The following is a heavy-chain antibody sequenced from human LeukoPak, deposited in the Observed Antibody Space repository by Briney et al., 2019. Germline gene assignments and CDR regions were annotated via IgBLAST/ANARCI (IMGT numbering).Heavy chain of an antibody. D-gene: IGHD3-10*01. Sequence: GASVKVSCKASGYTFTGYYMHWVRQAPGQGLEWMGWINPNSGGTNYAQKFQGRVTMTRDTSISTAYMELRSLRSDDTAVYYCARNNGVLWFGEGIWFDPWGQGTLVTVSS. CDR2: INPNSGGT. CDR1: GYTFTGYY. CDR3: ARNNGVLWFGEGIWFDP. J-gene: IGHJ5*02. V-gene: IGHV1-2*02.